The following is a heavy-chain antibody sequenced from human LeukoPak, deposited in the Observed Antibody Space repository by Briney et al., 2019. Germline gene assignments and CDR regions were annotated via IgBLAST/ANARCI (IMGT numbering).Heavy chain of an antibody. CDR2: IYTSGST. D-gene: IGHD6-13*01. CDR3: ARVGRQLAPFDY. J-gene: IGHJ4*02. CDR1: GGSISSYY. V-gene: IGHV4-4*07. Sequence: SETLSLTCTVSGGSISSYYWSWIRQPAGKGLEWIGRIYTSGSTNYNPSLKSRVTMSVDTSKNQFSLKLSSVTVADTAVYYCARVGRQLAPFDYWGQGTLVTVSS.